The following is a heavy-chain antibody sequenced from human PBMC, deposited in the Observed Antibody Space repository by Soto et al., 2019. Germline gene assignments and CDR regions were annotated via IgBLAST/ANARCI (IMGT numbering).Heavy chain of an antibody. CDR2: IYSGGGT. V-gene: IGHV3-53*01. CDR1: GFVVDRTY. Sequence: GGSLRISCAATGFVVDRTYMNWVRQAPGKGLEWVSVIYSGGGTYHADSVKGRFTISRDTSKNTLHLQMNDLRAEDTALYYCARGGVQDAFDIWGQGTMVTVSS. CDR3: ARGGVQDAFDI. D-gene: IGHD1-26*01. J-gene: IGHJ3*02.